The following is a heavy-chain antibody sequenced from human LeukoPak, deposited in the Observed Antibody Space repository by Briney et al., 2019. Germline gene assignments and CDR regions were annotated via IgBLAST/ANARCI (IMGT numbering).Heavy chain of an antibody. CDR3: ARAAVLVAKDYDAFDI. J-gene: IGHJ3*02. CDR1: GFTFSSYS. CDR2: ISSSSSTI. Sequence: GGSLRLSCAASGFTFSSYSMNWVRQAPGKGLEWVSYISSSSSTIYYADSVKGRFTISRDNAKNSLYLQMNSLKASDTAMYYCARAAVLVAKDYDAFDIWGQGTMVTVSS. V-gene: IGHV3-48*01. D-gene: IGHD5-12*01.